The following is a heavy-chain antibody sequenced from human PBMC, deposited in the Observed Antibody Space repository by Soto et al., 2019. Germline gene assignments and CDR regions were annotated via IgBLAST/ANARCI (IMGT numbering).Heavy chain of an antibody. J-gene: IGHJ4*02. V-gene: IGHV3-15*01. CDR1: GFTFSNAG. Sequence: EVQLVESGGGLVKPGGSLRLSCAASGFTFSNAGMNWVRQAPGKGLEWVGRIKSNTDGGTTDYAATVKGRFSISRDDSKNTLYLQMDSLKTEDKAVYYCTTDEVTTRVWGQGTLVTVSS. D-gene: IGHD5-12*01. CDR3: TTDEVTTRV. CDR2: IKSNTDGGTT.